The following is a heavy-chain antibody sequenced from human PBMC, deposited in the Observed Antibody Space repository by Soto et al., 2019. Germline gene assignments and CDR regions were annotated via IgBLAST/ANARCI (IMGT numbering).Heavy chain of an antibody. Sequence: HPGGSLRLSCAASGFTFSSYWMHWVRQAPGKGLEWVSAISGSGGSTYYADSVKGRFTISRDNSKNTLYLQMNSLRAEDTAVYYCAFSAYYDFWSGYPFDYWGQGTLVTVSS. CDR2: ISGSGGST. CDR1: GFTFSSYW. CDR3: AFSAYYDFWSGYPFDY. V-gene: IGHV3-23*01. D-gene: IGHD3-3*01. J-gene: IGHJ4*02.